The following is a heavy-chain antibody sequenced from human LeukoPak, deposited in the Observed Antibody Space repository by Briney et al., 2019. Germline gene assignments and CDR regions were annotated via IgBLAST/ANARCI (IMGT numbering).Heavy chain of an antibody. Sequence: SVKVSCKASGGTFSSYAISWVRQAPGQGLEWMGGIIPIFGTANYAQKFQGRVTITADDSTSTAYMELSSLRSEDTAVYYCAREPVLPRDYYYYMDVWGKGTTVTVSS. CDR1: GGTFSSYA. D-gene: IGHD4/OR15-4a*01. V-gene: IGHV1-69*13. CDR3: AREPVLPRDYYYYMDV. J-gene: IGHJ6*03. CDR2: IIPIFGTA.